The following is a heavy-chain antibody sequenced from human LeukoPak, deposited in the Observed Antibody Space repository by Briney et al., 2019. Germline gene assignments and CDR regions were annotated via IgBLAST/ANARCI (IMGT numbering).Heavy chain of an antibody. J-gene: IGHJ5*02. CDR3: AKDSTPTYYDSSGYYDP. D-gene: IGHD3-22*01. CDR1: GFTFGSYA. Sequence: GGSLRLSCAASGFTFGSYAMSWVRQAPGKGLEWVSAISGSGGSTYYADSVKGRFTISRDNSKNTLYLQMNSLRAEDTAVYYCAKDSTPTYYDSSGYYDPWGQGTLVTVSS. V-gene: IGHV3-23*01. CDR2: ISGSGGST.